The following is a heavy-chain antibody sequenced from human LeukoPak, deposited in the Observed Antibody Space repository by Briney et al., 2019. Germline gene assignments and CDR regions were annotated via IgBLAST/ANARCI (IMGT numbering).Heavy chain of an antibody. CDR1: GYAFTSYY. J-gene: IGHJ4*02. CDR2: INPSDGST. D-gene: IGHD6-13*01. V-gene: IGHV1-46*01. Sequence: GASVKVSCKASGYAFTSYYMHWVRQAPGQGLEWMGIINPSDGSTSYAQKFQGRVTMTRDTSTSTVYMELSSLRSEDTAVYYCARDVKQQPLGCYLDYWGQGTLVTVSS. CDR3: ARDVKQQPLGCYLDY.